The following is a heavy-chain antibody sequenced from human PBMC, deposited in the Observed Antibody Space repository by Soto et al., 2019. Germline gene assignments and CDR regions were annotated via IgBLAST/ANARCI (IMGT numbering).Heavy chain of an antibody. CDR1: GGSFSGYY. V-gene: IGHV4-34*01. J-gene: IGHJ6*02. D-gene: IGHD2-21*02. CDR2: INHSGST. Sequence: KPSQTLPLTCAVYGGSFSGYYWSWIRQPPGKGLEWIGEINHSGSTNYNPSLKSRVTISVDTSKNQFSLKLSSVTAADTAVYYCGRGVTARRYYYYYGMDVWGQGTTVTVSS. CDR3: GRGVTARRYYYYYGMDV.